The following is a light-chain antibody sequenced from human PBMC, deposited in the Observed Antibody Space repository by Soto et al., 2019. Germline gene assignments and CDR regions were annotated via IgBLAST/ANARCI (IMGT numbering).Light chain of an antibody. CDR1: SRDIGSYNL. Sequence: QSVLTQPASVSGSPGQSITISCTGTSRDIGSYNLVSWYQHHPGKAPKLMIYEGSKRPSGVSNRFSGSKSGNTASLTISGLQAEDEADYYCCSYSTSGTFVFGSGTKVTVL. CDR2: EGS. CDR3: CSYSTSGTFV. V-gene: IGLV2-23*01. J-gene: IGLJ1*01.